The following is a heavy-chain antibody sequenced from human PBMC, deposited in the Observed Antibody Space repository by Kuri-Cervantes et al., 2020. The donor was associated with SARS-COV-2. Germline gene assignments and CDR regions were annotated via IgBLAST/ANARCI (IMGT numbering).Heavy chain of an antibody. CDR3: ARDARNDDFFDA. D-gene: IGHD1-1*01. V-gene: IGHV1-2*02. CDR2: INPNSGVT. J-gene: IGHJ4*02. Sequence: ASVKVSCKASGYTFTDYYLHWVRQAPGQGPEWMGWINPNSGVTSYAPKFQDRVTMTRDTAINTLYMYLSGLRSDDTAAYYCARDARNDDFFDAWGQGTLVTVSS. CDR1: GYTFTDYY.